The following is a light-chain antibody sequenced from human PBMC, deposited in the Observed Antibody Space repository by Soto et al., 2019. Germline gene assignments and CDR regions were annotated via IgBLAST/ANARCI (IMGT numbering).Light chain of an antibody. CDR2: EVS. CDR1: SSDVGGYNY. V-gene: IGLV2-14*01. Sequence: SVLTQPASVSGPPGQSITISCTGTSSDVGGYNYVSWYQQHPGKAPKLMIYEVSNRPSGVSNRFSGSKSGNTASLTISGLQAEDEADYYCSSYTSSSLYVFGTGTKVTVL. CDR3: SSYTSSSLYV. J-gene: IGLJ1*01.